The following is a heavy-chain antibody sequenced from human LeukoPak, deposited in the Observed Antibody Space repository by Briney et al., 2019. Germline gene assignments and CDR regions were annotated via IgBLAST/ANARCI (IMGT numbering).Heavy chain of an antibody. CDR2: INTSGGSK. CDR3: ARCPSYYYDSSGYYPVRDAFDI. CDR1: GYTFTSYY. Sequence: GASVKVSCKASGYTFTSYYMHWVRQAPGQGLEWMGIINTSGGSKSYAQKFQGRVTMTRDTSTSTVYMELSSLRSEDTAVYYCARCPSYYYDSSGYYPVRDAFDIWGQGTMVTVSS. V-gene: IGHV1-46*01. J-gene: IGHJ3*02. D-gene: IGHD3-22*01.